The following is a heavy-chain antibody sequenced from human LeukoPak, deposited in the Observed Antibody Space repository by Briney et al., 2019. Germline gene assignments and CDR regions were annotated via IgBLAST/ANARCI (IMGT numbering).Heavy chain of an antibody. J-gene: IGHJ6*04. Sequence: GGSLRLSCAASGFTFSSYAMHWVRQAPGKGLEWVSFIYSGGNTHYSDSVKGRFTISRDNAKNSVYLQMNSLRAEDTAVYYCAELGITMIGGVWGKGTTVTISS. V-gene: IGHV3-NL1*01. CDR3: AELGITMIGGV. CDR1: GFTFSSYA. D-gene: IGHD3-10*02. CDR2: IYSGGNT.